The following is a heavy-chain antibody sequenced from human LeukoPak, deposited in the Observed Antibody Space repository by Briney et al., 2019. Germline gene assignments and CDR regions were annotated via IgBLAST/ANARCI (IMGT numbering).Heavy chain of an antibody. CDR2: INPNSGGT. D-gene: IGHD3-9*01. CDR1: GYTFTGYY. J-gene: IGHJ5*02. Sequence: GASVKVSCKASGYTFTGYYMHWVRQAPGQGLEWMGWINPNSGGTNYAQKFQGRVTMTRDTSTSTAYMELSRLRSDDTAVYYCAREILTGYNWFDPWGQGTLVTVSS. CDR3: AREILTGYNWFDP. V-gene: IGHV1-2*02.